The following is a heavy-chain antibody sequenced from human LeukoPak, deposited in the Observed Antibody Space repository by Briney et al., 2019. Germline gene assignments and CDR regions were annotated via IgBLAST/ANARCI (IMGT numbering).Heavy chain of an antibody. J-gene: IGHJ4*02. CDR1: GFTVSSNY. CDR2: IYSGGST. V-gene: IGHV3-66*02. Sequence: GGSLRLSCAASGFTVSSNYMSWVRQAPGKGLEWVSVIYSGGSTYYADSVKGRFTISRDNSKNTLYPQMNSLRAEDTAVYYCVSSGYYYGENFDYWGQGTLVTVSS. D-gene: IGHD3-22*01. CDR3: VSSGYYYGENFDY.